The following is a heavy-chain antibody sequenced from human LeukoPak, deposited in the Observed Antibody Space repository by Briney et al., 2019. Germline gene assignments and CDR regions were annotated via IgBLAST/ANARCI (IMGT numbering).Heavy chain of an antibody. J-gene: IGHJ4*02. V-gene: IGHV1-24*01. CDR2: FDPEDGET. CDR3: ATTLYGDDSFDY. D-gene: IGHD4-17*01. Sequence: ASVKVSCKVSGYTLTELSMHWVQQAPGKGLEWMGGFDPEDGETIYAQKFQGRVTMTEDTSTDTAYMELSSLRSEDTAVYYCATTLYGDDSFDYWGQGTLVTVSS. CDR1: GYTLTELS.